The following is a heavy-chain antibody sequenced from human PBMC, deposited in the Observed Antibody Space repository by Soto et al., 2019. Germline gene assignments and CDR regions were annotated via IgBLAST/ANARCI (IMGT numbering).Heavy chain of an antibody. Sequence: GASVKVSCKTSGGTFSSYAISWVRQAPGQGLEWMGGIVPIVDTATYAQKFQGRVTITADESTSTAYMELSRLRSDDTAVYYCARSVFPWGQGTLVTVSS. J-gene: IGHJ5*02. V-gene: IGHV1-69*13. CDR3: ARSVFP. CDR2: IVPIVDTA. CDR1: GGTFSSYA.